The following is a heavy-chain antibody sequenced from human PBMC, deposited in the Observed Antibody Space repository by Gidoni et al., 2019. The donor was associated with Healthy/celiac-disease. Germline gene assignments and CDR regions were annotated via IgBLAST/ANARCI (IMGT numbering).Heavy chain of an antibody. CDR1: GGSIGSYY. CDR2: IYYSGST. CDR3: ARDLPSTMTNRLGGGMDV. J-gene: IGHJ6*02. V-gene: IGHV4-59*01. Sequence: QVQLQESGPGLVKPSETLSLTCTVSGGSIGSYYWSWIRQPPGKGLEWMGYIYYSGSTNYNPSLKSRVTISVDTSKNQFSLKLSSVTAADTAVYYCARDLPSTMTNRLGGGMDVWGQGTTVTVSS. D-gene: IGHD3-22*01.